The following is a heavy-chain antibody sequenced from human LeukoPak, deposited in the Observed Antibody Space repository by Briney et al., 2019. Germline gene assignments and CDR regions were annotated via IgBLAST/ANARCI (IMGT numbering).Heavy chain of an antibody. Sequence: PSETLSLTCTVSGGSISSYYWSWIRQPPVKGLEWIGYIYYSGSTNYNPSLKSRVTISVDTSKNQFSLKLSSVTAADTAVYYCAREVSSGWYEDYRGQGTLVTVSS. CDR3: AREVSSGWYEDY. D-gene: IGHD6-19*01. J-gene: IGHJ4*02. V-gene: IGHV4-59*01. CDR1: GGSISSYY. CDR2: IYYSGST.